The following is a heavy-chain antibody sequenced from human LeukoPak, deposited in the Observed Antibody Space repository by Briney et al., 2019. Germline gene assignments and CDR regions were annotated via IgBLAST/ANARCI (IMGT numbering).Heavy chain of an antibody. V-gene: IGHV3-30*02. CDR3: AKRIQSAMATGY. D-gene: IGHD5-18*01. CDR2: IRYDGSNK. Sequence: GGSLRLSCAASGFTFSSYGMHWVRQAPGKGLEWVAFIRYDGSNKYYADSVKGRFTISRDNSKNTLYLQMNSLRAEDTAVYYCAKRIQSAMATGYWGQGTLVTVSS. J-gene: IGHJ4*02. CDR1: GFTFSSYG.